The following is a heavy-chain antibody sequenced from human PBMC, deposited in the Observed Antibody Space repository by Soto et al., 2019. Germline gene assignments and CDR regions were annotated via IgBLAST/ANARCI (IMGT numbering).Heavy chain of an antibody. CDR1: GFTFSSYA. D-gene: IGHD1-7*01. J-gene: IGHJ5*02. CDR2: ISGSGGST. CDR3: AKHPPRGNSNVQNRFDP. V-gene: IGHV3-23*01. Sequence: EVQLLESGGGLVQPGGSLRLSCAASGFTFSSYAMSWVRQAPGKGLEWVSAISGSGGSTYYADSVKGRFTISRDNSKNTLYLQMNSLRAEDTAVYYCAKHPPRGNSNVQNRFDPWGQGTLVTVSS.